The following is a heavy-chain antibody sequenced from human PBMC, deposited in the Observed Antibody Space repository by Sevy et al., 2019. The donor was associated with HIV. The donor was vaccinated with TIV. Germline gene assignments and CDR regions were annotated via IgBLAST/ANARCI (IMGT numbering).Heavy chain of an antibody. CDR3: ARDGGNSVKWYPLY. CDR2: ISYEGTET. CDR1: GFAFSTHA. J-gene: IGHJ4*01. D-gene: IGHD2-2*01. V-gene: IGHV3-30-3*01. Sequence: GGSLRLSCAASGFAFSTHAMHWVRQAPGKGLEWVAVISYEGTETFYAASVEGRFTISRDNSKNMLSLQNNSLRPEDTAVYYCARDGGNSVKWYPLYWGHGTLVTVSS.